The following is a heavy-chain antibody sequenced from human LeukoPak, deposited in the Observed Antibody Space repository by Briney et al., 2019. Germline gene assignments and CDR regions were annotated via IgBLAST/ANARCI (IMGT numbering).Heavy chain of an antibody. CDR3: ARAPGYGAAYYFDY. D-gene: IGHD1-1*01. J-gene: IGHJ4*02. CDR1: GFTFSSYA. CDR2: ISGSGGST. Sequence: PGGSLRLSCAASGFTFSSYAMSWVRQAPGKGLEWVSAISGSGGSTYYADSVKGRFTISRDNSKNTLYLQMNGLRAEDTAVYYCARAPGYGAAYYFDYWGQGTLVTVSS. V-gene: IGHV3-23*01.